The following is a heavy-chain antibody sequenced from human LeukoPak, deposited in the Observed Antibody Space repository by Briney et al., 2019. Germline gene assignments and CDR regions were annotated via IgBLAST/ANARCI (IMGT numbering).Heavy chain of an antibody. CDR2: INHSGST. Sequence: PSETLSLTCAVYGGSFSGYYWSWIRQPPGKGLEWIGEINHSGSTNYNPSLKSRVTISVDTSKNQFSLKLSSVTAADTAVYYCARVRYYDILTGYYKRGRAYYYYMDVWGKGTTVTVSS. J-gene: IGHJ6*03. CDR1: GGSFSGYY. V-gene: IGHV4-34*01. D-gene: IGHD3-9*01. CDR3: ARVRYYDILTGYYKRGRAYYYYMDV.